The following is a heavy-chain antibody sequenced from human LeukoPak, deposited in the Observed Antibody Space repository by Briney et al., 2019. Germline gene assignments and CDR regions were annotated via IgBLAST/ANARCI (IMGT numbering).Heavy chain of an antibody. V-gene: IGHV7-4-1*02. CDR3: ARLGGSYYDSSGSSAFSY. CDR2: INTNTGNP. CDR1: GYTFTSYG. D-gene: IGHD3-22*01. J-gene: IGHJ4*02. Sequence: ASVKVSCKTSGYTFTSYGVSWVRQAPGQGLEWMGWINTNTGNPTYAQGSTGRFVFSLDTSVSTAYLQISSLMAEDTAVYYCARLGGSYYDSSGSSAFSYWGQGTLVTVSS.